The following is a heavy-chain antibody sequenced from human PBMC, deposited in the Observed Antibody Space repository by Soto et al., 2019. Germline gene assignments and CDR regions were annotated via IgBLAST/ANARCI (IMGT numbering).Heavy chain of an antibody. Sequence: SETLSLTCTVSGGSISSGGYYWSWIRQHPGKGLEWIGYIYYSGSTYYNPSLKSQVSIQVATSKNQFSLKLSPVTAADTAVYYCASGTKGSGSYYNEDNWFDPWGQGTLVTVSS. CDR2: IYYSGST. CDR3: ASGTKGSGSYYNEDNWFDP. V-gene: IGHV4-31*01. CDR1: GGSISSGGYY. J-gene: IGHJ5*02. D-gene: IGHD3-10*01.